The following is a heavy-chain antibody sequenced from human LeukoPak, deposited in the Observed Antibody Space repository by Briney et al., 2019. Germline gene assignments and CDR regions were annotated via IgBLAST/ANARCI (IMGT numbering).Heavy chain of an antibody. CDR2: INSDGSST. D-gene: IGHD2-2*01. CDR1: GFTFSSYW. Sequence: GGSLRLSCAASGFTFSSYWMHWVRQAPGKGLVWVSRINSDGSSTSYADSVKGRFTISRDNAKNTLYLQMNSLRAEDTAVYYCAKDRSAVVPAAEGYWGQGTLVTVSS. CDR3: AKDRSAVVPAAEGY. V-gene: IGHV3-74*01. J-gene: IGHJ4*02.